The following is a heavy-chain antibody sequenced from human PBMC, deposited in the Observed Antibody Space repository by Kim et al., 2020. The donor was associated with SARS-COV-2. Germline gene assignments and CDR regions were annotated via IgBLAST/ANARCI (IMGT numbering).Heavy chain of an antibody. D-gene: IGHD3-10*01. V-gene: IGHV3-49*02. Sequence: YAAYMKGRSTISRDDSKSIAYLQMNSLKTEDTAVYYCTGDYYGSGSYWDYWGQGTLVTVSS. CDR3: TGDYYGSGSYWDY. J-gene: IGHJ4*02.